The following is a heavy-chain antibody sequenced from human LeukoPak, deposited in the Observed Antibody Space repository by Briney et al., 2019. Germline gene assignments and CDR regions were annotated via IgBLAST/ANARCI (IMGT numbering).Heavy chain of an antibody. CDR2: ISPNNGDT. Sequence: GASVKVSCKASGYTFTDYFMYWVRQAPGQGLEWMGWISPNNGDTNYAQKFQGSVTMTRDTSITTAYLELNRLTSDDTAVHYCARGPDYDILPGDSPDYWGQGTLVTVSS. V-gene: IGHV1-2*02. J-gene: IGHJ4*02. D-gene: IGHD3-9*01. CDR1: GYTFTDYF. CDR3: ARGPDYDILPGDSPDY.